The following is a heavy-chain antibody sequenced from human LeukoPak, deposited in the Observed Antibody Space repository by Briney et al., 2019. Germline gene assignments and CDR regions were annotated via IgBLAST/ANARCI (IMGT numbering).Heavy chain of an antibody. Sequence: GGSLRLSCAASGFIFNNAWMNWVRQAPGKGLEWVGRIKSKNVGGTTDYAAPVKGRFTISRDDSKNTVYLQMNSLKIEDTAVHYCTSHAAFDPWGQGTLVTVSS. V-gene: IGHV3-15*07. CDR1: GFIFNNAW. J-gene: IGHJ5*02. CDR2: IKSKNVGGTT. CDR3: TSHAAFDP.